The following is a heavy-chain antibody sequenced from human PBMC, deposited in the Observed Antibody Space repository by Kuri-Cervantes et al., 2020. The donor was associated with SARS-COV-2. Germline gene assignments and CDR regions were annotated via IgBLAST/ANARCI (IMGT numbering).Heavy chain of an antibody. D-gene: IGHD2-2*01. J-gene: IGHJ5*02. Sequence: GGSLRLSCKASGYSFTNFWIGWVRQMPGKGLEWMGIIYPGDSDTRYSPSFQGQVTISADKSISTAYLQWSSLKASDTAMYYCARRVVVVPAAIAGWFDPWGQGTLVTVSS. CDR3: ARRVVVVPAAIAGWFDP. CDR1: GYSFTNFW. V-gene: IGHV5-51*01. CDR2: IYPGDSDT.